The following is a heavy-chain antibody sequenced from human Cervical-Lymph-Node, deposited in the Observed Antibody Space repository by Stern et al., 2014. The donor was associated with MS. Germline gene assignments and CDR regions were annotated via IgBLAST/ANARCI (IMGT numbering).Heavy chain of an antibody. CDR2: IYHSGGT. Sequence: QVQLVESGPGLVKPSETLSLTCTVSGGSISSHYWSWIRQPPGQGLEWIGYIYHSGGTNYNPSLASRVTISLDTSKNQFSLKLTSVTAADTAVYYCAKGFSSSWYGGRWFDPWGQGTLVTVSS. CDR3: AKGFSSSWYGGRWFDP. D-gene: IGHD6-13*01. V-gene: IGHV4-59*08. CDR1: GGSISSHY. J-gene: IGHJ5*02.